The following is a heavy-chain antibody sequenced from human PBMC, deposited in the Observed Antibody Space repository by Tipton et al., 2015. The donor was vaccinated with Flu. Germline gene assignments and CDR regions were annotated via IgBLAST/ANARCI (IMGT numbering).Heavy chain of an antibody. CDR3: ARHRGFEDFDF. CDR2: INPGDSDT. V-gene: IGHV5-51*01. Sequence: VQLVQSGAEVKKPGESLKISCKASGYTFTNYWIGWVRQVPGRGLEWMAIINPGDSDTRYSPSFQGQVTISADKSISVAYLQWNSRRASDPAIYYCARHRGFEDFDFWAQGILVTVSS. D-gene: IGHD5-12*01. CDR1: GYTFTNYW. J-gene: IGHJ4*02.